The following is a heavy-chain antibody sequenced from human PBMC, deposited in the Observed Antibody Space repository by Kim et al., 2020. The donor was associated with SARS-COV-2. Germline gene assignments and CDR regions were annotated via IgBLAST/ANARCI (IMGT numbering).Heavy chain of an antibody. V-gene: IGHV1-24*01. J-gene: IGHJ4*02. CDR3: ATSFGVWGSYRPIDY. Sequence: QKFQGRVTMTEDTSTDTAYMELSSLRSEDTAVYYCATSFGVWGSYRPIDYWGQGTLVTVSS. D-gene: IGHD3-16*02.